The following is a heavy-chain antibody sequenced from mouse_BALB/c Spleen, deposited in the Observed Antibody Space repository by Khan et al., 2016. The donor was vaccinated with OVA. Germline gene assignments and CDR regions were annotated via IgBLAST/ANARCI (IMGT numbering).Heavy chain of an antibody. CDR1: VYTFTSYT. D-gene: IGHD2-14*01. CDR2: INPSNGYT. CDR3: VRDGAYHRNDGWMAY. J-gene: IGHJ3*01. Sequence: QVRLQQSGAELARPGASVKMSCKASVYTFTSYTIHWIKLRPGQGLEWIGYINPSNGYTNYNQKFRDKATFTADKSSTKADMKMSRMKSDDTEVYNSVRDGAYHRNDGWMAYWGKGTLGTGSA. V-gene: IGHV1-4*01.